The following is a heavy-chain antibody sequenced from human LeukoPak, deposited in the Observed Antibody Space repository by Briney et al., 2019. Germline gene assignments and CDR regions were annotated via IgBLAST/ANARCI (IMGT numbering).Heavy chain of an antibody. CDR2: IYYSGST. D-gene: IGHD2-2*02. Sequence: SETLSLTCTVSGGSISSHYWSWLRQPPGKGLEWIGYIYYSGSTNYNPSLKSRVTISVDTSKNQFSLKLSSVTAADTAVYYCASMRLGYCSSTSCYRKDYYYYMDVWGKGTTVTVSS. CDR3: ASMRLGYCSSTSCYRKDYYYYMDV. CDR1: GGSISSHY. V-gene: IGHV4-59*11. J-gene: IGHJ6*03.